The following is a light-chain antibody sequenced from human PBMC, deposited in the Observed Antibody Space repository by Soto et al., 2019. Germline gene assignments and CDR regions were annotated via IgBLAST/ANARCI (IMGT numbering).Light chain of an antibody. J-gene: IGLJ2*01. Sequence: QSALTQPASVSGSPGQSITISGTGTSGDIGSYTYVSWYQQYPGKAPKLLISEVTNRPSGVSNRFSGSKSGNTASLTISGLQAEDEAHYYCSSYTTNSHPVVFGGGTKLTVL. CDR1: SGDIGSYTY. CDR2: EVT. V-gene: IGLV2-14*01. CDR3: SSYTTNSHPVV.